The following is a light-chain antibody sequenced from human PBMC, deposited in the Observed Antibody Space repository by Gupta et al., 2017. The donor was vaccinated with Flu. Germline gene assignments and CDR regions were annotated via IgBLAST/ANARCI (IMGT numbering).Light chain of an antibody. J-gene: IGLJ1*01. CDR3: SSYTSTYSVV. V-gene: IGLV2-18*02. Sequence: SSDVGSYNRVSWYQQPPGTAPKLIIYEVGNRPSGVPDRLSGSKPGNTASLTISGLQPEDEGDYYCSSYTSTYSVVFGTGTKVTVL. CDR1: SSDVGSYNR. CDR2: EVG.